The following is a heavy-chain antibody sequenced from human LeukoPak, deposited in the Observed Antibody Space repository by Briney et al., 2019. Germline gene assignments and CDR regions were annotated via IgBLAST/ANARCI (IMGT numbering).Heavy chain of an antibody. J-gene: IGHJ4*02. CDR1: GFTFSSHS. D-gene: IGHD3-10*01. CDR3: ARNYYGSGSYQY. V-gene: IGHV3-21*01. CDR2: ISSSSSYI. Sequence: GGSLRLSCAASGFTFSSHSMNWVRQAPGKGLEWVSSISSSSSYIYYADSVKGRFTISRDNAKNSLYLQMNSLRAEDTAVYYCARNYYGSGSYQYWGQGTLVTVSS.